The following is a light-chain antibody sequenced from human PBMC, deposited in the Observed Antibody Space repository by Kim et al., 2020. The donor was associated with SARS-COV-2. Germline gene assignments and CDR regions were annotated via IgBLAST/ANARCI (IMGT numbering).Light chain of an antibody. CDR2: DNSDGSH. V-gene: IGLV4-69*01. CDR3: HTWGTGIWV. CDR1: SGHRGNA. J-gene: IGLJ3*02. Sequence: ASINLTWTLGSGHRGNASAWHQQQPEEGPLYLVKDNSDGSHSKGDGIPDRFSGSSSGAERYLIISSLQSEDEADYYCHTWGTGIWVVGGGTQLTVL.